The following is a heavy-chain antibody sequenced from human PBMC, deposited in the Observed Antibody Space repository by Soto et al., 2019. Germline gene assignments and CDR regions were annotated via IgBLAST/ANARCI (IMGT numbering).Heavy chain of an antibody. CDR2: IYSSGST. V-gene: IGHV4-59*01. CDR1: GGSISGYH. D-gene: IGHD3-22*01. J-gene: IGHJ4*02. CDR3: ARYSSESSDYYLQDY. Sequence: SETLSLTCTVSGGSISGYHWSWFRQTPGKAPEWIGYIYSSGSTDYNASLKSRVTISIDTSKNQFALQLKSVTAADTAVYFCARYSSESSDYYLQDYWGPGTLVTVSS.